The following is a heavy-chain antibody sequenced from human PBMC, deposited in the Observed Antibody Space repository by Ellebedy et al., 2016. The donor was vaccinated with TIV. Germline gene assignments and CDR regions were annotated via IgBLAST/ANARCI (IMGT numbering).Heavy chain of an antibody. CDR2: IHYSRDH. V-gene: IGHV4-59*01. CDR3: ERDTYYYESCAWDDVFDV. D-gene: IGHD3-22*01. Sequence: MPGGSLRLSCTVSGGSISGYYLSWVRQAPGRGLELIGHIHYSRDHNYNPSLRTRLAISVDTAKNQFSLTLSSVTAADTAVYYSERDTYYYESCAWDDVFDVWGQGTMVTVSS. J-gene: IGHJ3*01. CDR1: GGSISGYY.